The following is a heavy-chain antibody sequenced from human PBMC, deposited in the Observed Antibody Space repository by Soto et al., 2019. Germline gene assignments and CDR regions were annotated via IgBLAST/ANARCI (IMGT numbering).Heavy chain of an antibody. J-gene: IGHJ4*02. Sequence: QVQLVESGGGVVQPGSSLTLSCAASRFTFSSYGMHWVRQAPGKGLAWVAVISYDGSNKYYAESVKGRFTISRDNYKTTLYLQIKSLRGEETAVYYCAKTGPYGSLIYLDYWGQGSLVTVCS. CDR3: AKTGPYGSLIYLDY. V-gene: IGHV3-30*18. CDR2: ISYDGSNK. D-gene: IGHD3-10*01. CDR1: RFTFSSYG.